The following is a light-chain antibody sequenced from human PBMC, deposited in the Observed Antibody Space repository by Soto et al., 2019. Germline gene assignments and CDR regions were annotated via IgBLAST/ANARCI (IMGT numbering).Light chain of an antibody. J-gene: IGKJ4*01. CDR1: QSVSRSY. V-gene: IGKV3-20*01. CDR2: GAS. CDR3: QQYGSSPLT. Sequence: EIVLTQSPGTLSLSPGERATLSCRASQSVSRSYLAWYQQKPGQAHRLLIYGASSRATVIPDRFSGSGSGPDFTLTISRLEPEDFAVYYCQQYGSSPLTFGRGTNVEIK.